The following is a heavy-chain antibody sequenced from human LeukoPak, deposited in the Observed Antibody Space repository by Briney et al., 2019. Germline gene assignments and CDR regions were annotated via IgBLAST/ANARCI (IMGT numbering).Heavy chain of an antibody. Sequence: PGGSLRLSCAASGFTFTTYWMSWVRQAPGKGLEWVANIKQDGNEKYYVDSVKGRFTISRDNAKNTLYLQMNSLRAEDTAVYYCASSLVQGHYWGQGTLVTVSS. D-gene: IGHD1-26*01. CDR1: GFTFTTYW. V-gene: IGHV3-7*01. CDR2: IKQDGNEK. CDR3: ASSLVQGHY. J-gene: IGHJ4*02.